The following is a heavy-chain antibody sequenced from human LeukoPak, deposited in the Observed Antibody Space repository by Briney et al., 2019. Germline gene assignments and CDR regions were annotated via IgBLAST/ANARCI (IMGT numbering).Heavy chain of an antibody. V-gene: IGHV5-51*01. Sequence: GESLKISCKGSGYSFTSYWIGWVRQMPGKGLEWMGIIYPGDSDTRYSPSFQGQVTISADKSISTAYLQWSSLKASDTAMYYCASSYPRTPSSGWAPVYWGQGTLVTVSS. CDR2: IYPGDSDT. CDR1: GYSFTSYW. D-gene: IGHD6-19*01. CDR3: ASSYPRTPSSGWAPVY. J-gene: IGHJ4*02.